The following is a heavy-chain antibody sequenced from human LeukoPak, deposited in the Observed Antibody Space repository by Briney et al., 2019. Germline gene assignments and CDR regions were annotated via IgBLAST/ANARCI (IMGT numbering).Heavy chain of an antibody. CDR2: INWSGGST. Sequence: GGPLRLSCTASGFAFDEHGMSWVRQVPGKGLEWVSGINWSGGSTGYADPLRGRFTISRDNAKNSLYLQMDSLRAEDTALYYCARLTPTRLGDYFDNWGQGTLVTVSS. D-gene: IGHD3-10*01. V-gene: IGHV3-20*04. J-gene: IGHJ4*02. CDR1: GFAFDEHG. CDR3: ARLTPTRLGDYFDN.